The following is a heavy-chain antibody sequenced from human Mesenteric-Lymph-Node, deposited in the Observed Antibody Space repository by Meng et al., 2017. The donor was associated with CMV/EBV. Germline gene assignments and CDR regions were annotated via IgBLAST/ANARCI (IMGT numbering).Heavy chain of an antibody. J-gene: IGHJ6*02. CDR1: GFPFNSYA. CDR3: AKEGYCSSTSCYFSPDYYYYYGMDV. CDR2: ISYDGSTR. Sequence: GGSLRLSCAASGFPFNSYAMHWVRQAPGKGLEWVAIISYDGSTRDHADSVKGRFTISRDNSKNTLYLQMNSLRAEDTAVYYCAKEGYCSSTSCYFSPDYYYYYGMDVWGQGTTVTVSS. D-gene: IGHD2-2*01. V-gene: IGHV3-30*04.